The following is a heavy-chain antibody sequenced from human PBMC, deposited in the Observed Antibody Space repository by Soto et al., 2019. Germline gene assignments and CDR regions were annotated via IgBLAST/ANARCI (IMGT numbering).Heavy chain of an antibody. CDR1: GGTFSSYA. CDR2: IIPIFGTA. V-gene: IGHV1-69*12. CDR3: ASYSSGSTSDYYGMDV. Sequence: QVQLVQSGAEVKKPGSSVKVSCKASGGTFSSYAISWVRQAPGQGLEWMGGIIPIFGTANYAQKFQGRVTITADESTRTAYMELSSLRSEDTAVYYCASYSSGSTSDYYGMDVWGQGTTVTVSS. D-gene: IGHD3-22*01. J-gene: IGHJ6*02.